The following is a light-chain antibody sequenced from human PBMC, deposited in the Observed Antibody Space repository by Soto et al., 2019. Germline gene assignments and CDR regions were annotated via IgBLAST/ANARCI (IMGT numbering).Light chain of an antibody. Sequence: QSDLTQPRSVSGSPGQSVTISCTGTSSDVGGYNYVSWYQQHPGKAPKLMIYDVSKRPSGVPDRFSGSKSGNTASLTISGLQAEDEADYYCCSYAGSYTYVFGTGTKLNVL. V-gene: IGLV2-11*01. J-gene: IGLJ1*01. CDR2: DVS. CDR1: SSDVGGYNY. CDR3: CSYAGSYTYV.